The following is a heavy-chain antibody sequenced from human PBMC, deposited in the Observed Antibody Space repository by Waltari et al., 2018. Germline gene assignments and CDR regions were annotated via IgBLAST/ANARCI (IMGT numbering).Heavy chain of an antibody. CDR1: GGSISSYY. CDR3: ARAGADERRGYHPGGDYYYGRDV. V-gene: IGHV4-59*01. J-gene: IGHJ6*02. CDR2: IYYSGST. Sequence: QVQLQESGPGLVKPSETLSLTCTVSGGSISSYYWSWIRQPPGKGLEWIGYIYYSGSTTDNPSLKSRVTISVDTSKNQFALKLSSVTAADTAVYYGARAGADERRGYHPGGDYYYGRDVGGQGTTVTVSS. D-gene: IGHD3-22*01.